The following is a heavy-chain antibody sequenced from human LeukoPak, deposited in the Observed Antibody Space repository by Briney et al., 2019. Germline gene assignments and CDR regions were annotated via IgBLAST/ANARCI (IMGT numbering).Heavy chain of an antibody. J-gene: IGHJ4*02. V-gene: IGHV3-7*03. D-gene: IGHD4-17*01. Sequence: GGSLRLSCAASGFTFSTYWMSWVRQAPGEGLEWVANIKADGSVRFYVDSVEGRFTIFRDNAKNSLYLQMNSLRVEDTAMYYCASGEFGDLRYDYWGQGSLVTVSS. CDR1: GFTFSTYW. CDR3: ASGEFGDLRYDY. CDR2: IKADGSVR.